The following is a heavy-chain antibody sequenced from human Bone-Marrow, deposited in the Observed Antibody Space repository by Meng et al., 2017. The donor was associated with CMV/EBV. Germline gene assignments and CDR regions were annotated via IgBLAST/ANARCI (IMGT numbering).Heavy chain of an antibody. CDR3: ARATYYYDSSGYSLLDY. D-gene: IGHD3-22*01. CDR2: INHSGST. V-gene: IGHV4-34*01. J-gene: IGHJ4*02. Sequence: PETLSPTCAVYGGSFSGYYWSWIRQPPGKGLEWIGEINHSGSTNYNPFLKSRVTISVDTSKNQFSLKLRSVTASDTAVYYCARATYYYDSSGYSLLDYWSQGTLVTVS. CDR1: GGSFSGYY.